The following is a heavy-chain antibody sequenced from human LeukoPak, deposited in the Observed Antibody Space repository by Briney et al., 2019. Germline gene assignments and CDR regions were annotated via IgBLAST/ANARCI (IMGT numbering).Heavy chain of an antibody. Sequence: PGGSLRLSCAASGFTFSSYVMHWVRQAPGKGLEWVAVISYEGSNKYYADSVKGRFTISRDNSKNTLYLQMNSLRAEDTAVYYCAKDRLLWFGELLAPSDYWGQGTLVTVSS. V-gene: IGHV3-30*18. CDR1: GFTFSSYV. D-gene: IGHD3-10*01. CDR3: AKDRLLWFGELLAPSDY. CDR2: ISYEGSNK. J-gene: IGHJ4*02.